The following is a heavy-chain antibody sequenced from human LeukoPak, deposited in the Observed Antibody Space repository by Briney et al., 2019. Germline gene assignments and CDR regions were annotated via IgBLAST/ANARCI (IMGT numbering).Heavy chain of an antibody. V-gene: IGHV4-59*01. CDR3: ARDYYGGNSSPYYFDY. Sequence: PSETLSLTCTVSGGSISSYYWSSIRQPPGKGLEWIGYIYYSGSTNYNPSLKSRVTISVDTSKNQFSLKLSSVTAADTAVYYCARDYYGGNSSPYYFDYWGQGTLVTVSS. CDR2: IYYSGST. CDR1: GGSISSYY. D-gene: IGHD4-23*01. J-gene: IGHJ4*02.